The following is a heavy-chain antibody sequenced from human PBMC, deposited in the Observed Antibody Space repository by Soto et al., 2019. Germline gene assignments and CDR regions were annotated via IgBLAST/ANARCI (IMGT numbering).Heavy chain of an antibody. Sequence: PSETLSLTCTVSGGSISSYYWSWIRQPPGKGLEWIGYIYYSGSTNYNPSLKSRVTISVDTSKNQFSLKLSSVTAADTAVYYCARWYQLLPHNWLDPWGQGTLVTVSS. J-gene: IGHJ5*02. CDR2: IYYSGST. D-gene: IGHD2-2*01. CDR3: ARWYQLLPHNWLDP. CDR1: GGSISSYY. V-gene: IGHV4-59*01.